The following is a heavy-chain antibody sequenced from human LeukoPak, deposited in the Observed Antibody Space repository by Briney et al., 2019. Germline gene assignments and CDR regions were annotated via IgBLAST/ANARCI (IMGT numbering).Heavy chain of an antibody. D-gene: IGHD5-18*01. V-gene: IGHV1-18*04. Sequence: GASVKVSCKASGYTFTGYYMHWVRQAPGQGLEWMGWISAYNGNTNYAQKLQGRVTMTTDTSTSTAYMELRSLRSDDTAVYYCARDGYSYGRPFDYWGQGTLVTVSS. CDR1: GYTFTGYY. CDR2: ISAYNGNT. J-gene: IGHJ4*02. CDR3: ARDGYSYGRPFDY.